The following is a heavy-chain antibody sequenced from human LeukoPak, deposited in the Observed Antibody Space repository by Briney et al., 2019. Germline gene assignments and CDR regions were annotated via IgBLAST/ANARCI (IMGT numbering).Heavy chain of an antibody. Sequence: PSETLSLTCSVSGGSISSSSYYWGWIRQPPGKGLEWIGSIYYSGSTYYNPSLKSRVTISVDTSKNQFSLKLSSVTAADTAVYYCARSSWYDFWSGSPYYFDYWGQGTLVTVSS. CDR2: IYYSGST. CDR1: GGSISSSSYY. J-gene: IGHJ4*02. CDR3: ARSSWYDFWSGSPYYFDY. D-gene: IGHD3-3*01. V-gene: IGHV4-39*01.